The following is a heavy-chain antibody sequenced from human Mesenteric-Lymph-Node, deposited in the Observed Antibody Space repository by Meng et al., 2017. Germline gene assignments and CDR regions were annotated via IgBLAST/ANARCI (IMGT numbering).Heavy chain of an antibody. CDR1: GFTFSDYY. V-gene: IGHV3-15*01. CDR2: IRSKVVGETT. CDR3: ATDWGSGSNYKIAFDM. D-gene: IGHD3-10*01. J-gene: IGHJ3*02. Sequence: GESLKISCAASGFTFSDYYMSWIRQAPGKGLEWIGRIRSKVVGETTDDAASLKDRFTISRDDSRNTVYLQMNSLRVEDTAVYYCATDWGSGSNYKIAFDMWGQGTMVTVSS.